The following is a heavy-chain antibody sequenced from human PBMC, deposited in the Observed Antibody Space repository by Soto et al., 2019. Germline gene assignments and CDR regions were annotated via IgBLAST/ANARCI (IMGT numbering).Heavy chain of an antibody. CDR1: GGSISSYY. D-gene: IGHD2-15*01. J-gene: IGHJ3*02. Sequence: PSETLSLTCTVSGGSISSYYWSWIRQPPGKGLEWIGYIYYSGSTNYNPSLKSRVTISVDTSKNQFSLKLSSVTAADTAVYYCARHYIDCSGGSCYRGHDAFDIWGQGTMVTVSS. CDR2: IYYSGST. V-gene: IGHV4-59*08. CDR3: ARHYIDCSGGSCYRGHDAFDI.